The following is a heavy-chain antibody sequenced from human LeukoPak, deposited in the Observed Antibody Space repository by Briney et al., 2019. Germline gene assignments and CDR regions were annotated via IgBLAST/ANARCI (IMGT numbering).Heavy chain of an antibody. CDR1: GASFSGFY. CDR3: ARGSIAARLKD. D-gene: IGHD6-6*01. J-gene: IGHJ4*02. V-gene: IGHV4-34*01. Sequence: KSSETLSLTRAVDGASFSGFYWSWIRQPPGKGLEWIAEISHSGSTYYNPSLKSRVTISVDTSENHFSLKLTSVTAADTAVYYCARGSIAARLKDWGQGTLVTVSS. CDR2: ISHSGST.